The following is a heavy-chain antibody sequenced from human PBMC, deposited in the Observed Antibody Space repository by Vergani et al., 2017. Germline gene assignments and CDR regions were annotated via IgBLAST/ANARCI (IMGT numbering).Heavy chain of an antibody. V-gene: IGHV5-51*01. Sequence: EVQLVQSGAEVKKPGESLKLSCKGSGYSFTSYWIGWVRQMPGKGLEWMGIIYPGDSETRYSPSFRGQVTISADKSISTAYLQWSSLKASDPAMYYCARXGTYGGYDAPHAGYYYYYGMDVWGQGTTVTVSS. CDR3: ARXGTYGGYDAPHAGYYYYYGMDV. CDR1: GYSFTSYW. CDR2: IYPGDSET. J-gene: IGHJ6*02. D-gene: IGHD4-17*01.